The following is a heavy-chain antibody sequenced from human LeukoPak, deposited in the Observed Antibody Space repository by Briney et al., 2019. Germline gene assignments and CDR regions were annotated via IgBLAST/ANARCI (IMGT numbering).Heavy chain of an antibody. D-gene: IGHD2-15*01. V-gene: IGHV3-23*01. Sequence: GGSLRLSCAASGFTFSSYSMNWVRQAPGKGPEWVSAISGSGGSTYYADSVKGRFTISRDNSKNTLYLQMNSLRAEDTAVYYCAKDQLTVVAATGYWGQGTLVTVSS. CDR3: AKDQLTVVAATGY. J-gene: IGHJ4*02. CDR1: GFTFSSYS. CDR2: ISGSGGST.